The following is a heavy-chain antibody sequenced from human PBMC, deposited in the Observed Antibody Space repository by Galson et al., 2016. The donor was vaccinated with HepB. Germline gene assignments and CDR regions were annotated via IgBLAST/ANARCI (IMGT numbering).Heavy chain of an antibody. CDR2: INPNSGGT. CDR3: ARDQGGYYDILTGYGMDV. J-gene: IGHJ6*02. CDR1: GYTFTGYY. Sequence: SVKVSCKASGYTFTGYYMHWVRQAPGQGLEWMGWINPNSGGTNYAQKFPGWTTMTRATSIRTADMELSRLRSDDPSVYYWARDQGGYYDILTGYGMDVWGQGSLVSVSS. V-gene: IGHV1-2*04. D-gene: IGHD3-9*01.